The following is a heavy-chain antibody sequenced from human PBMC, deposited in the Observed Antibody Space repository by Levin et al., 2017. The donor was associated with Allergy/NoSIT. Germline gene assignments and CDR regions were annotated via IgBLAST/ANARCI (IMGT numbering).Heavy chain of an antibody. Sequence: AASVKVSCKASGGTFSSYAISWVRQAPGQGLEWMGGIIPIFGTANYAQKFQGRVTITADKSTSTAYMELSSLRSEDTDVYYCARAASGWYYYYGMDVWGQGTTVTVSS. V-gene: IGHV1-69*06. CDR1: GGTFSSYA. D-gene: IGHD6-19*01. CDR2: IIPIFGTA. J-gene: IGHJ6*02. CDR3: ARAASGWYYYYGMDV.